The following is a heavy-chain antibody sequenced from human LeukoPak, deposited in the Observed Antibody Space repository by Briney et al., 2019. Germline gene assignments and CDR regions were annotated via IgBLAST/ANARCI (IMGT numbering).Heavy chain of an antibody. D-gene: IGHD3-22*01. CDR1: GFTFSSYS. Sequence: PGGSLRLSCAASGFTFSSYSMNWVRQAPGKGLEWVSSISSSSSYICYAHSVKGRFTISRDNAKNSLYLQMNNLRAEDTAVYYCARSPDYYDSSGAFDIWGQGTMVTVSS. CDR2: ISSSSSYI. J-gene: IGHJ3*02. CDR3: ARSPDYYDSSGAFDI. V-gene: IGHV3-21*01.